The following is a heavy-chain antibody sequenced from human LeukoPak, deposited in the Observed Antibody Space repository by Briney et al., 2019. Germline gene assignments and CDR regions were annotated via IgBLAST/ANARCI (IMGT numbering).Heavy chain of an antibody. J-gene: IGHJ4*02. Sequence: GGSLRLSCAVSGFTLSTYAMTWVRQAPGKGLEWVSSIVGSSGNTYYADSVKGRFTISRDNSKNTLYLQMNSLRAEDTAVYYCAKDRVLLYWGQGTLVTVSS. V-gene: IGHV3-23*01. CDR2: IVGSSGNT. CDR3: AKDRVLLY. D-gene: IGHD1-26*01. CDR1: GFTLSTYA.